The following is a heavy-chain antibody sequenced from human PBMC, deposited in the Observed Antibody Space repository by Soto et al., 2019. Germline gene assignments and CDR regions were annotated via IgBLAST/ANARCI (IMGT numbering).Heavy chain of an antibody. D-gene: IGHD3-16*02. CDR1: GFTFSSYA. V-gene: IGHV3-23*01. Sequence: EVQLLESGGGLVQPGGSLRLSCAASGFTFSSYAMSWVRQAPGKGLEWVSAISGRGGNTYYADSVKGRFTISRDNSKNTLYRQMNSLRAEDTVVYYCANEGGSYRGGSFDYWGQGTLVTVSS. CDR2: ISGRGGNT. J-gene: IGHJ4*02. CDR3: ANEGGSYRGGSFDY.